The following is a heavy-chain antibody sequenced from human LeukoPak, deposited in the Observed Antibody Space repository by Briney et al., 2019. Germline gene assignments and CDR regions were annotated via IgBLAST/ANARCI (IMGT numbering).Heavy chain of an antibody. CDR1: GFTFTTFW. V-gene: IGHV3-74*01. J-gene: IGHJ6*04. D-gene: IGHD5/OR15-5a*01. Sequence: GGSLRLSCATSGFTFTTFWMHWVRQAPGKGLVWVSRINHDGSSTNYADSVKGRFTISRDNSKNTLYLQMNSLRAEDTALYYCAKDQRFSLRTPTWDVWGKGTTVTVSS. CDR3: AKDQRFSLRTPTWDV. CDR2: INHDGSST.